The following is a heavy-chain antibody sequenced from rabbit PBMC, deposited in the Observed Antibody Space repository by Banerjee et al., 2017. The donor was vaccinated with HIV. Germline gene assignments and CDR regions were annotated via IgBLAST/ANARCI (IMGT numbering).Heavy chain of an antibody. CDR1: GFTFSSYW. V-gene: IGHV1S40*01. D-gene: IGHD6-1*01. CDR2: IEPAGGST. Sequence: QSLEESGGDLVKPGASLTLTCTASGFTFSSYWMCWVRQPPGKGLEWIGCIEPAGGSTYYASWAKGRFTISKTSSTTVTLQMTSLTAADTATDFCASALYGGYADLWGPGTLVTVS. CDR3: ASALYGGYADL. J-gene: IGHJ4*01.